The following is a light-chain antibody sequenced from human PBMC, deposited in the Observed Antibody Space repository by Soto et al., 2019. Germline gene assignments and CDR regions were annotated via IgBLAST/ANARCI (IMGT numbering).Light chain of an antibody. V-gene: IGLV2-14*01. CDR3: RSYTSSSTYV. J-gene: IGLJ1*01. Sequence: QSVLTQPASVSGSPGQSITISCTGTGSDVGGYNYVSWYQQHPGKAPKLMIYEVSNRPSGVSNRFSGSKSGNTASLAISGLQAEDAADYYCRSYTSSSTYVFGTGNKVTVL. CDR1: GSDVGGYNY. CDR2: EVS.